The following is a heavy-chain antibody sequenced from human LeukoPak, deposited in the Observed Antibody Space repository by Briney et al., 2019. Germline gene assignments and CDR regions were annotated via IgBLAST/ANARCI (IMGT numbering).Heavy chain of an antibody. V-gene: IGHV4-39*01. CDR2: IHYSGST. CDR1: GDSISSRSYY. J-gene: IGHJ5*02. CDR3: ARRDTSERCSRFHP. D-gene: IGHD6-19*01. Sequence: KPSETQSLPCTVSGDSISSRSYYWGWIRQPPGKGLEWIASIHYSGSTYYNPSLKSRVTISVDTSKNQFSLQLRSVTAAETAVYYCARRDTSERCSRFHPWGQGNPVNVSS.